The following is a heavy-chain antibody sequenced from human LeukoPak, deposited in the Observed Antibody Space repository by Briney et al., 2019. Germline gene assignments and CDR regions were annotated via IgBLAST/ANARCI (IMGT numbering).Heavy chain of an antibody. CDR2: IFPGDSDT. J-gene: IGHJ4*02. CDR3: ARLRDNWEDY. D-gene: IGHD1-20*01. Sequence: PGASXXXXXRXSGSTFTSYXIGWVRQVPGKGPEWMGMIFPGDSDTKYSPSFEGQITISADKSVSSAYLQSSSLKASDTAIYYCARLRDNWEDYWGQGTLVTVSS. V-gene: IGHV5-51*01. CDR1: GSTFTSYX.